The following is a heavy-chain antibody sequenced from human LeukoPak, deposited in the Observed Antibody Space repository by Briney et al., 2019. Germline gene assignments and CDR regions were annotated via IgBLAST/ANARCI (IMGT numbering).Heavy chain of an antibody. CDR1: RYTFTGYY. CDR3: AREAAVAGYFDY. Sequence: ASVKVSCKASRYTFTGYYVHWVRQAPGQGLEWMGRINPDSGGTNYAQRFQGRVTMTRDTSISTAYMELGRLRSGDTALYYCAREAAVAGYFDYWGQGTLVTVSS. D-gene: IGHD6-19*01. V-gene: IGHV1-2*06. CDR2: INPDSGGT. J-gene: IGHJ4*02.